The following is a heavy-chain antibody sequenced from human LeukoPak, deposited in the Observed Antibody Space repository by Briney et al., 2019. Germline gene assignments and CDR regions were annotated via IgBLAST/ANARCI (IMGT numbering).Heavy chain of an antibody. Sequence: SETLSLTCTVSGGSISSNSYYWGWIRQPPGKGLEWIGSIYYSGSTYYNPSLKSRVTISVDSSKNQFSLKLSSVTAADTAVYYCARRASGSSRRFDYWGQGTLVTVSS. CDR3: ARRASGSSRRFDY. J-gene: IGHJ4*02. CDR2: IYYSGST. V-gene: IGHV4-39*07. D-gene: IGHD6-13*01. CDR1: GGSISSNSYY.